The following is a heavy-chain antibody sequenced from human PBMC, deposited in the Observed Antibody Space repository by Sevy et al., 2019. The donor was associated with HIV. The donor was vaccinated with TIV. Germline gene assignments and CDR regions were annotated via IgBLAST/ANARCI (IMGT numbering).Heavy chain of an antibody. CDR1: GFTFSNYG. D-gene: IGHD6-19*01. J-gene: IGHJ6*02. Sequence: GESLKISCVASGFTFSNYGTHWVRQAPGKGLEWVAITSYNEGGENYADSVKGRFTIFRDNSKNTVYLQMYRLTTEDTGGYYCAKDTGSSGYDHYGLDVGGQGTTVTVSS. CDR2: TSYNEGGE. CDR3: AKDTGSSGYDHYGLDV. V-gene: IGHV3-30*18.